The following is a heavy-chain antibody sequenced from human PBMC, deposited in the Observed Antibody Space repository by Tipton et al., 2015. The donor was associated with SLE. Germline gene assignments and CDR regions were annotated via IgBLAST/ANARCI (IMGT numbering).Heavy chain of an antibody. D-gene: IGHD3-22*01. V-gene: IGHV4-4*02. J-gene: IGHJ3*01. CDR1: GGSISSSNW. Sequence: TLSLTCDVSGGSISSSNWWSWVRQPPGKGLEWIGYIYYSGSTNYNPSLKSRVTISVDTSKNQFSLNLISVTVADTAVYYCATVDYFDSGDAFDFWGHGSMVTVSS. CDR2: IYYSGST. CDR3: ATVDYFDSGDAFDF.